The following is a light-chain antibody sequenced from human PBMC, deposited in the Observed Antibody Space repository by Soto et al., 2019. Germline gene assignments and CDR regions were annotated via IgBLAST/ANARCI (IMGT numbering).Light chain of an antibody. J-gene: IGLJ3*02. Sequence: QSVLTQPLSASASLGASVTLTCTLSSGYSDYKVDWYQQRPGKGPRFVMRVGTGGIVGSKGDGIPDRFSVLGSGLNRYLTIKNIQEEDESDYHCGADHGSGSNFVWVFGGGTKVTVL. V-gene: IGLV9-49*01. CDR1: SGYSDYK. CDR2: VGTGGIVG. CDR3: GADHGSGSNFVWV.